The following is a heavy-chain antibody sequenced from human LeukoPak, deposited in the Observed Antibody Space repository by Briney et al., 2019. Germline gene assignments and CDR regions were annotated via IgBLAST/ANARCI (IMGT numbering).Heavy chain of an antibody. Sequence: GGSLRLSCAASGFTVGSKYMSWVRQAPGKGLEYISAIYSGGDTYYADSVMGRFSISRDPSKNMLYLQMNSLRAEDTAVYYCARGSWDSSGRRCGFDYWGQGTLVTVSS. CDR3: ARGSWDSSGRRCGFDY. V-gene: IGHV3-53*01. CDR2: IYSGGDT. J-gene: IGHJ4*02. CDR1: GFTVGSKY. D-gene: IGHD3-22*01.